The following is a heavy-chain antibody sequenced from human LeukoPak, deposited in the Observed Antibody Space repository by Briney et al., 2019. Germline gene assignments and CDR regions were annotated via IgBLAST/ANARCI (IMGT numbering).Heavy chain of an antibody. CDR1: GFTFDDYG. J-gene: IGHJ4*02. Sequence: GGSLRLSCAASGFTFDDYGMSWVRQAPGKGLEWVSGINWSGGSTGYADSVKGRFTISRDNAKNSLYLQMNSLRAEDTALYYCARLKLMVAPDYWGQGTLVTVSS. CDR2: INWSGGST. D-gene: IGHD2-8*01. CDR3: ARLKLMVAPDY. V-gene: IGHV3-20*04.